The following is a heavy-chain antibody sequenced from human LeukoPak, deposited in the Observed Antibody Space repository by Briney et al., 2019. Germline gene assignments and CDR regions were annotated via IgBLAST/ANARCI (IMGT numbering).Heavy chain of an antibody. D-gene: IGHD5-12*01. Sequence: PGGSLRLSCAASGFTFSNYAMSWVRQAPGKGPEWVSIISGSGDNTHYADSVKGRFTISRDNAKNTLYLQMNSLRAEDTAVYYCATVDIVATIPFDYWGQGTLVTVSS. V-gene: IGHV3-23*01. CDR3: ATVDIVATIPFDY. J-gene: IGHJ4*02. CDR1: GFTFSNYA. CDR2: ISGSGDNT.